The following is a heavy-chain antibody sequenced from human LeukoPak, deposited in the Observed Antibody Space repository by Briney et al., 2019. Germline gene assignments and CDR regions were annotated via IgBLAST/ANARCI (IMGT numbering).Heavy chain of an antibody. CDR1: GYTFTSYG. J-gene: IGHJ4*02. D-gene: IGHD4/OR15-4a*01. V-gene: IGHV1-18*01. Sequence: ASVKVSCTASGYTFTSYGMGWVRQAPGQGPEWMGWISGYNGNTNYAQKLQDRVTMTTDTSTSTAYMELRSLRSDDTAVYYCARAWNGCSDYWGQGTLVTVSS. CDR2: ISGYNGNT. CDR3: ARAWNGCSDY.